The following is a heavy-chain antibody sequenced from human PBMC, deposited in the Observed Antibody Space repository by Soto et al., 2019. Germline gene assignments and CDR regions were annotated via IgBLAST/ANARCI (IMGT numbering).Heavy chain of an antibody. V-gene: IGHV1-3*05. Sequence: QVQLVQSGAEEKKPGASVKVSCKASGYTFTSYAMHWVRQAPGQRLEWMGWINAGNGNTKYSQKFQGRVTITRDTSTSTVYMELSSLRSEDTAVYYCARVSGWYFLDYWGQGTLVTVSS. CDR3: ARVSGWYFLDY. J-gene: IGHJ4*02. CDR2: INAGNGNT. CDR1: GYTFTSYA. D-gene: IGHD6-19*01.